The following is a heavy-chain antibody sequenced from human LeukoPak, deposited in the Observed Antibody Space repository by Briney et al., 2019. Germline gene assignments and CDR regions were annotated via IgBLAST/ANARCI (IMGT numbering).Heavy chain of an antibody. Sequence: PSETLSLTCAFYGESFTDYYWNWIRQPPGKGLEWIGQISHAGSSIYCPSLENRVTMSVDMSNNQVSLRLTSVTAADTAVYYCARCRRGYCSSTSCYTKNLYFDYWGQGTLVTVSS. CDR2: ISHAGSS. D-gene: IGHD2-2*02. V-gene: IGHV4-34*01. J-gene: IGHJ4*02. CDR3: ARCRRGYCSSTSCYTKNLYFDY. CDR1: GESFTDYY.